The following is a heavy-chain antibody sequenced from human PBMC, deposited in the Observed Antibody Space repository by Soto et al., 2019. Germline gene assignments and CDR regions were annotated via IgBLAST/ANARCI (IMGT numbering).Heavy chain of an antibody. CDR2: LYYSGNT. CDR3: ARTLGYYGGYVDY. D-gene: IGHD4-17*01. CDR1: DGSISTQY. J-gene: IGHJ4*02. V-gene: IGHV4-59*11. Sequence: PAETLSVSCTFSDGSISTQYWSWIRQPPGKGLEWIGSLYYSGNTNYNPSLKTRVTISVDTSKNQFSLKLNSVTAADTAVYYCARTLGYYGGYVDYWGQGTMVTVSS.